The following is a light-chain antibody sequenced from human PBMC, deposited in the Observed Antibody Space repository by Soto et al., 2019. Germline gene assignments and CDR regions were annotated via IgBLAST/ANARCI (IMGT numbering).Light chain of an antibody. CDR3: AAWDDSLNGFYV. Sequence: QSVLTQPPSASGTPGQRFTISCSGSSSNIGSSTVNWYQQLPGTAPKLLIYSNNQRPSGVPDRISGSKSGTSASLAISGLQSEDEADYYCAAWDDSLNGFYVFGTGTKVTVL. V-gene: IGLV1-44*01. CDR1: SSNIGSST. CDR2: SNN. J-gene: IGLJ1*01.